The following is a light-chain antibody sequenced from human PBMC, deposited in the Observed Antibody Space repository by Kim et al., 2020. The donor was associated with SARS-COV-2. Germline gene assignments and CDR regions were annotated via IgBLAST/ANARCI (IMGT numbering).Light chain of an antibody. J-gene: IGLJ1*01. CDR2: QDS. Sequence: SPGQTASITCPGDKLGDKYACWYHQKPGQSPVLVIYQDSKRPSGIPERFSGSNSGNTATLTISGTQAMDEADYYCQAWDSSTEVFGTGTKVTVL. V-gene: IGLV3-1*01. CDR3: QAWDSSTEV. CDR1: KLGDKY.